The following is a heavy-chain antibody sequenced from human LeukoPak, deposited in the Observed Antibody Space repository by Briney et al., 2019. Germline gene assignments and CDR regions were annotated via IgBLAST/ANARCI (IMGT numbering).Heavy chain of an antibody. D-gene: IGHD5-24*01. CDR3: ATVGRDGYNSWFDP. V-gene: IGHV1-2*02. J-gene: IGHJ5*02. CDR2: INPNSGGT. CDR1: GYTFTGYY. Sequence: ASVKVSCKASGYTFTGYYMHWVRQAPGQGLEWMGWINPNSGGTNYAQKFQGRVTMTEDTSTDTAYMELSSLRSEDTAVYYCATVGRDGYNSWFDPWGQGTLVTVSS.